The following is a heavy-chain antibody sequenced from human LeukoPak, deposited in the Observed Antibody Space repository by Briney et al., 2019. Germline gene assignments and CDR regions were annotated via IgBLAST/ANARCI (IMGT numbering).Heavy chain of an antibody. CDR1: GGSINNYY. V-gene: IGHV4-59*01. D-gene: IGHD5-24*01. CDR2: IYFSGST. J-gene: IGHJ4*02. CDR3: ARTEVQGWL. Sequence: SETLSLTCTVSGGSINNYYWSWIRQPPGKGLEWIGYIYFSGSTNYNPSLKSRVTISIDTSRKYFSLRLTSVTAADTAVYYCARTEVQGWLWGQGTLVTVSS.